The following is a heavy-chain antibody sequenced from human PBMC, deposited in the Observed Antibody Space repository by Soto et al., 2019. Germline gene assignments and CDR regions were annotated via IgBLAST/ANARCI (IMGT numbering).Heavy chain of an antibody. Sequence: SVKVSCKASGGGISKFAINWVRQAPGQGLEWMGGIIPTLGTTDYAHKFQGRVTITADEATRTAYMELSGLRSEDTAVYYCARDDATHCGYECYRYF. J-gene: IGHJ1*01. CDR2: IIPTLGTT. CDR3: ARDDATHCGYECYRYF. D-gene: IGHD2-21*01. V-gene: IGHV1-69*13. CDR1: GGGISKFA.